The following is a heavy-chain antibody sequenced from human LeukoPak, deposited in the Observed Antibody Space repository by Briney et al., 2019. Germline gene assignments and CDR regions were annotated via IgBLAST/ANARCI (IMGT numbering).Heavy chain of an antibody. J-gene: IGHJ3*02. CDR1: GFTFSSYW. CDR3: ARVVGSGWQLDAFDI. D-gene: IGHD6-19*01. V-gene: IGHV3-7*01. Sequence: GGFLRLSCAASGFTFSSYWMSWVRQAPGKGLEWVANIKQDGSEKYYVDSVKGRFTISRDNAKNSLYLQMNSLRAEDTAVYYCARVVGSGWQLDAFDIWGQGTMVTVSS. CDR2: IKQDGSEK.